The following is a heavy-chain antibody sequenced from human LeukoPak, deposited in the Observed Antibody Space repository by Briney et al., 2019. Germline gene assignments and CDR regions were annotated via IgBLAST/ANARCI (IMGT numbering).Heavy chain of an antibody. CDR1: GFTFSSYG. V-gene: IGHV3-33*06. CDR2: IWYDGSNK. D-gene: IGHD1-1*01. J-gene: IGHJ3*02. CDR3: AKPRTGTTWTDAFDI. Sequence: GGSLRLSCAASGFTFSSYGMHWVRQAPGKGLEWVAVIWYDGSNKYYADSVKGRFTISRDNSKNMLYLQMNSLRAEDTAVYYCAKPRTGTTWTDAFDIWGQGTMVTVSS.